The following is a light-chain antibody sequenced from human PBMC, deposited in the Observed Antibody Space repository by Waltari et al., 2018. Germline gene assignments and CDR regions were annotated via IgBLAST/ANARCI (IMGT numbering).Light chain of an antibody. V-gene: IGKV3-15*01. CDR1: QSVASN. Sequence: EIGMTQSPATLSVSPGDRATLSRRASQSVASNFAWYQKKPGKAPRLLIYGASNGATGIPARFSGSGSGTDFTLTISSLQSEDFAVYYCQQYNDWPFTFGPGTKVDFK. J-gene: IGKJ3*01. CDR2: GAS. CDR3: QQYNDWPFT.